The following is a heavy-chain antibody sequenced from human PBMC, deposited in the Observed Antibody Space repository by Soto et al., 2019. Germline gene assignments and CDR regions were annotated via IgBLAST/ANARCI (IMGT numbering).Heavy chain of an antibody. D-gene: IGHD2-21*01. J-gene: IGHJ4*02. CDR2: TYYSGIT. CDR1: GGSISSSNW. V-gene: IGHV4-4*02. Sequence: QVQLQESGPGLVKPSGTLSLTCAVSGGSISSSNWWSWVRQPPGKGLEWIGETYYSGITNYNPSLKSRVTISVERSKNQFALKLSSVTAADTAVYYCAREALIGQARTLAFDYWGQGILVTVSS. CDR3: AREALIGQARTLAFDY.